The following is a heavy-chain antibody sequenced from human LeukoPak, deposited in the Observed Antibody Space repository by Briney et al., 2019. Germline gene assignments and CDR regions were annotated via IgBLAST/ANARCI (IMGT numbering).Heavy chain of an antibody. V-gene: IGHV4-31*03. CDR3: ARAYLYYYDSRETYFDY. CDR2: IYYSGST. CDR1: GGSISSGGYY. Sequence: PSETLSLTCTVSGGSISSGGYYWSWIRQHPGKGLEWIGYIYYSGSTYYNPSLKSRVTISVDTSKNQFSLKLSSVTAADTAVYYCARAYLYYYDSRETYFDYWGQGTLVTVSP. D-gene: IGHD3-22*01. J-gene: IGHJ4*02.